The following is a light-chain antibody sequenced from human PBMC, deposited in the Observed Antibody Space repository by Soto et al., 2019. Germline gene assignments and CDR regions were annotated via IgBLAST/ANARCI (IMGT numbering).Light chain of an antibody. CDR1: QDISNY. J-gene: IGKJ4*01. Sequence: DIQMTQSPSSLSASVGDRATITCRASQDISNYLAWYQQRPGKVPKLLIYVASTLQSGVPSRFSCSGSGTEFTPTISSLQPEDVATYYCQKYNSVPLTFGGGTKVDIK. V-gene: IGKV1-27*01. CDR2: VAS. CDR3: QKYNSVPLT.